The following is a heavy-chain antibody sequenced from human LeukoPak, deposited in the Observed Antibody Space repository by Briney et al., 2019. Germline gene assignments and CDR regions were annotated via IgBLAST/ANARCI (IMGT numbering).Heavy chain of an antibody. CDR3: ARVKTSWLQEDYYFDY. D-gene: IGHD5-24*01. J-gene: IGHJ4*02. CDR2: ISAYNGNT. V-gene: IGHV1-18*01. Sequence: ASVKVSCKASGYTFTSYGISWVRQAPGQGLEWMGWISAYNGNTNYAQKLQGRVTMTTDTSTSTAYMELRSLRSDDTAVYYCARVKTSWLQEDYYFDYWGQGTLVTASS. CDR1: GYTFTSYG.